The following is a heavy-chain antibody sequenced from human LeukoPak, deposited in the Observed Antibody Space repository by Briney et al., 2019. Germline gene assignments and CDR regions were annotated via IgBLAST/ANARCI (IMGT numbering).Heavy chain of an antibody. CDR2: VYFSGST. Sequence: SETLSLTCTVSGGSISSSSYSWGWIRQPPGKGLEWIGSVYFSGSTYYHPSLRSRVSFSMDTSENQFSLDLRSVTAADTAVYFCAKETFAICGVGPALGWGQGTLVTVSA. D-gene: IGHD3-3*01. V-gene: IGHV4-39*07. J-gene: IGHJ4*02. CDR1: GGSISSSSYS. CDR3: AKETFAICGVGPALG.